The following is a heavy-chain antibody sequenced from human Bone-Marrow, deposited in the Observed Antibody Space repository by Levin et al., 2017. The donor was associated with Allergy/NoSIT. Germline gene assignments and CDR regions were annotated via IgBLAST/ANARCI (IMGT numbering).Heavy chain of an antibody. D-gene: IGHD3-10*01. V-gene: IGHV4-34*01. CDR1: GGSFSGYY. J-gene: IGHJ4*02. CDR2: INHSGST. CDR3: ARGGRGYYYGSGSYYNRNRAKGPFDY. Sequence: SETLSLTCAVYGGSFSGYYWSWIRQPPGKGLEWIGEINHSGSTNYNPSLKSRVTISVDTSKNQFSLKLSSVTAADTAVYYCARGGRGYYYGSGSYYNRNRAKGPFDYWGQGTLVTVSS.